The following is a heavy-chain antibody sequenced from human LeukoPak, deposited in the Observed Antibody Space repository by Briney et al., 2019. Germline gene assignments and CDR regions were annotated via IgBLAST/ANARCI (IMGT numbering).Heavy chain of an antibody. D-gene: IGHD4-17*01. CDR2: ISYAGSNI. Sequence: PGRSLRLSCAASGFSFRNYGMHWVRQAPGKGLEWVAVISYAGSNIAYADSVKGRFTISRDNSKNTLYLQMNSLRAEDTAVYYCARDHYGDYVDYWGQGTLVTVSS. V-gene: IGHV3-30*03. J-gene: IGHJ4*02. CDR3: ARDHYGDYVDY. CDR1: GFSFRNYG.